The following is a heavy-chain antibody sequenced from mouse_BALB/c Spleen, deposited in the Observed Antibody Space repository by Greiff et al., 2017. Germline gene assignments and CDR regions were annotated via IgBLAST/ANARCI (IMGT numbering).Heavy chain of an antibody. D-gene: IGHD1-1*01. V-gene: IGHV1-12*01. J-gene: IGHJ3*01. CDR2: IYPGNGDT. CDR1: GYTFTSYN. Sequence: LQQPGAELVKPGASVKMSCKASGYTFTSYNMHWVKQTPGQGLEWIGAIYPGNGDTSYNQKFKGKATLTADKSSSTAYMQLSSLTSDDSAVYFCAREDDYGSSSGFAYWGQGTLVTVSA. CDR3: AREDDYGSSSGFAY.